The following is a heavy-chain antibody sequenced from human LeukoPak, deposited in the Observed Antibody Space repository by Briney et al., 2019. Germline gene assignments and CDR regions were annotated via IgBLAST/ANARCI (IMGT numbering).Heavy chain of an antibody. J-gene: IGHJ6*03. Sequence: ASVKVSCEASGYTFTGYYMHWVRQAPGQGLEWMGWINPNSGGTNYAQKFQGRVTMTRDTSISTAYMELSRLRSDDTAVYYCARALGSYYYYYMDVWGKGTTVTVSS. V-gene: IGHV1-2*02. CDR3: ARALGSYYYYYMDV. D-gene: IGHD1-26*01. CDR1: GYTFTGYY. CDR2: INPNSGGT.